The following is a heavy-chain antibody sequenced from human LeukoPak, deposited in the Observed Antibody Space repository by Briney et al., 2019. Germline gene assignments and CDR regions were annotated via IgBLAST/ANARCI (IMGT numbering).Heavy chain of an antibody. D-gene: IGHD3-22*01. CDR2: ISAGGGTT. CDR1: GFTFSNYA. V-gene: IGHV3-23*01. Sequence: GGSLRLSCAASGFTFSNYAMSWVRQAPGKGPEWVSTISAGGGTTNYADSVKGRFTISRDNSKNTLYLQMNSLRAEDTAVYYCAKIDSSGYYESLDYWGQGTLVTVSS. CDR3: AKIDSSGYYESLDY. J-gene: IGHJ4*02.